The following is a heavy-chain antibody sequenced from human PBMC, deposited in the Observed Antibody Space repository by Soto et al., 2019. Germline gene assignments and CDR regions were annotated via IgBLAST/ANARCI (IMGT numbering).Heavy chain of an antibody. D-gene: IGHD3-10*01. V-gene: IGHV3-30*18. CDR1: GFTFSSYG. CDR3: AKDRRPLYYYGSGSYPKSLAY. Sequence: QVPLVESGGGVVQPGRSLRLSCAASGFTFSSYGMHWVRQAPGKGLEWVAVISYDGSNKYYADSVKGRFTISRDNSKNTLYLQMNSLRAEDTAVYYCAKDRRPLYYYGSGSYPKSLAYWGQGTLVTVSS. CDR2: ISYDGSNK. J-gene: IGHJ4*02.